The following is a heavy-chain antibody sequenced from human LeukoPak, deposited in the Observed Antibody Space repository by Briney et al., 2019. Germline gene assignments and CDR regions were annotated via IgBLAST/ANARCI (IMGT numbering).Heavy chain of an antibody. D-gene: IGHD6-13*01. Sequence: PSETLSRTCAVYGGSFSGYYWSWIRQPPGKGLEWIGEINHSGSTNYNPSLKSRVTISVDTSKNQFSLKLSSVTAADTAVYYCARDGISSWYPIQGRWFDPWGQGTLVTVSS. CDR3: ARDGISSWYPIQGRWFDP. J-gene: IGHJ5*02. V-gene: IGHV4-34*01. CDR1: GGSFSGYY. CDR2: INHSGST.